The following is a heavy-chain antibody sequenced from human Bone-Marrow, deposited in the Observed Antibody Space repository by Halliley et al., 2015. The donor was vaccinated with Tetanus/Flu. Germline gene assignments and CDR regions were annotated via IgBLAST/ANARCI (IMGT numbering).Heavy chain of an antibody. J-gene: IGHJ6*02. CDR2: MNQDGSEK. CDR3: ARAKRYSSDYYGMDV. V-gene: IGHV3-7*01. Sequence: NMNQDGSEKYYVDSVKGRFTISRDNAKNSVFLQMNGLTVEDTAVYYCARAKRYSSDYYGMDVWGQGTTVTVSS. D-gene: IGHD5-18*01.